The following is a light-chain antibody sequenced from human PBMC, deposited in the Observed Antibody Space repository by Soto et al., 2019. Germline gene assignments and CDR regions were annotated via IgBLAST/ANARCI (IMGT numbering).Light chain of an antibody. J-gene: IGLJ1*01. V-gene: IGLV2-14*01. CDR2: EVT. CDR1: NGDIGSYNR. Sequence: QSALTQPASVSGSPGQSITISCTGTNGDIGSYNRVSWYQQHPGKAPKLIIYEVTDRPSGVSNRFSGSKSGNTASLTISGLQAEDEAEYYCSSYTNINTGAWVFGTGTKLTVL. CDR3: SSYTNINTGAWV.